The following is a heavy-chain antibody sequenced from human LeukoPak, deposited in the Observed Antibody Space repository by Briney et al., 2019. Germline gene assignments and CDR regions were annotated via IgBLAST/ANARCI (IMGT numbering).Heavy chain of an antibody. CDR2: IIPIFGTA. V-gene: IGHV1-69*06. CDR3: ARDRRTREWYFDL. J-gene: IGHJ2*01. CDR1: GGTFSSYA. D-gene: IGHD1-14*01. Sequence: PAASVKVSCKASGGTFSSYAISWVRQAPGQGLEWMGGIIPIFGTANYAQKFQGRVTITADKSTSTAYMELSSLRSEDTAVYYCARDRRTREWYFDLWGRGTLVTVSS.